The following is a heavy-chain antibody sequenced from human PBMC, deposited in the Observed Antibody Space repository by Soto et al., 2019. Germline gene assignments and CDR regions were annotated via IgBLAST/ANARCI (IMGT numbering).Heavy chain of an antibody. J-gene: IGHJ6*02. V-gene: IGHV3-21*01. Sequence: GSLRLSCAASGFTFSSYSMNWVRQAPGEGLEWVSSISRSSSYIYYADSVKGRFTISRDNAKNSLYLRMDSLRAEYTAVYYCARDLDTSSPSYYYYYGMDVWGQGTTVTVSS. D-gene: IGHD2-2*01. CDR2: ISRSSSYI. CDR3: ARDLDTSSPSYYYYYGMDV. CDR1: GFTFSSYS.